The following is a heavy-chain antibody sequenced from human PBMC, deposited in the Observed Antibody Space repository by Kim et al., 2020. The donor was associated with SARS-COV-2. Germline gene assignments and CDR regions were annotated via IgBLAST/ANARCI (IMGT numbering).Heavy chain of an antibody. Sequence: GGSLRLSCAASGFTVSSNYMSWVRQAPGKGLEWVSVIYSGGSTYYADSVKGRFTISRDNSKNTLYLQMNSLRAEDTAVYYCAREVPPGGDYYYYYGMDVWGQGTTVTVSS. D-gene: IGHD3-16*01. J-gene: IGHJ6*02. V-gene: IGHV3-53*01. CDR3: AREVPPGGDYYYYYGMDV. CDR1: GFTVSSNY. CDR2: IYSGGST.